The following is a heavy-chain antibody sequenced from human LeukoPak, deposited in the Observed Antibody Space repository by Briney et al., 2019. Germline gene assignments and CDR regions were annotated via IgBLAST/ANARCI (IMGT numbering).Heavy chain of an antibody. CDR2: ISAYNGNT. J-gene: IGHJ6*02. CDR3: AREAGASYSYGMDV. CDR1: GYTFTSYG. D-gene: IGHD1-26*01. V-gene: IGHV1-18*01. Sequence: ASVKVSCKASGYTFTSYGIIWVRQAPGQGLEWRGWISAYNGNTNYAQKLQGRVTMTTDTSTSTAYMELRSLRSDDTAVYYCAREAGASYSYGMDVWGQGTTVTVSS.